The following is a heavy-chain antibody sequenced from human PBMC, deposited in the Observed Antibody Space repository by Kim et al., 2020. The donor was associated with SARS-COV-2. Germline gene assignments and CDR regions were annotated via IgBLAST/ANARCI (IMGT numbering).Heavy chain of an antibody. CDR2: IYYSGNT. CDR3: AAVSIWYFWFDP. D-gene: IGHD6-13*01. CDR1: GGSISSSSYY. J-gene: IGHJ5*02. Sequence: SETLSLTCTVSGGSISSSSYYWGWIRQPPGKGLEWIGSIYYSGNTHYNPSFTSRVTISVDTSNNQFSLKLSSVTAADTAVYYCAAVSIWYFWFDPWGQGTLVIVSS. V-gene: IGHV4-39*01.